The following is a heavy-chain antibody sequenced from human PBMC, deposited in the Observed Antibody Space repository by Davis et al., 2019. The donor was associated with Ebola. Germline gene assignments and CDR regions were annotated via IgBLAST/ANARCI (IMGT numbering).Heavy chain of an antibody. V-gene: IGHV4-39*01. CDR2: IYYSGST. Sequence: SETLSLTCAVSGGSISSSYYWGWIRQPPGKGLEWIGSIYYSGSTYYNPSLKSRVTISVDTSKNQFSLKLSSVTAAHTAVYYCARHRSRGQAVADYWGQGTLVTVSS. CDR1: GGSISSSYY. J-gene: IGHJ4*02. D-gene: IGHD6-19*01. CDR3: ARHRSRGQAVADY.